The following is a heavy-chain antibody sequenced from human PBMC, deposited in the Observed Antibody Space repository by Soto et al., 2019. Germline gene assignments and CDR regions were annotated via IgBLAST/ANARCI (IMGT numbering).Heavy chain of an antibody. J-gene: IGHJ4*02. Sequence: GGSLRLSCAASGFTFSSYGMHWVRQAPGKGLEWVAVISYDGSNKYYADSVKGRFTISRDNSKNTLYLQMNSLRAEDTAVYYCAKDREGYFDYWGQGTLVTVSS. CDR3: AKDREGYFDY. V-gene: IGHV3-30*18. CDR2: ISYDGSNK. CDR1: GFTFSSYG. D-gene: IGHD3-10*01.